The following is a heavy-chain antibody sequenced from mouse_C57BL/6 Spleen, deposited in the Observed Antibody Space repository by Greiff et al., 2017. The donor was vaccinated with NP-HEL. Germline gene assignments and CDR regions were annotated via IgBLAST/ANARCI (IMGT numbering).Heavy chain of an antibody. D-gene: IGHD3-2*02. J-gene: IGHJ4*01. CDR1: GYAFTNYL. CDR3: ARDSSGYVLYAMDY. V-gene: IGHV1-54*01. CDR2: INPGSGGT. Sequence: QVQLQQSGAELVRPGTSVKVSCKASGYAFTNYLIEWVKQRPGQGLEWIGVINPGSGGTNYNEKFKGKATLTADKSSSTAYMQLSSLTSEDSAVYCCARDSSGYVLYAMDYWGQGTSVTVSS.